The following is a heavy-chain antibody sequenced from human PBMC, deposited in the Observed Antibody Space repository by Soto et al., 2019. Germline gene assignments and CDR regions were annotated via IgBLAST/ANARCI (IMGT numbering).Heavy chain of an antibody. J-gene: IGHJ4*02. V-gene: IGHV3-33*01. CDR3: ARDHYDFWSGYSLWFGY. Sequence: QVQLVESGGGVVQPGRSLRLSCAASGFTFSSYGMHWVRQAPGKGLEWVAVIWYDGSNKYYADSVKGRFTISRDNSKNTLYLQMNSLRAEDTAVYYCARDHYDFWSGYSLWFGYWGQGTLVTVSS. CDR1: GFTFSSYG. CDR2: IWYDGSNK. D-gene: IGHD3-3*01.